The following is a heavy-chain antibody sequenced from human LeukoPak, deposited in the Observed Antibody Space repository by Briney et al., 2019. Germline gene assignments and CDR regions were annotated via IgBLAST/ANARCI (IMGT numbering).Heavy chain of an antibody. Sequence: SETLSLTCTVSGGSISGHYWSWIRQPPGKGLEWIGYIYYSGSTNCNPSLKSRVTISVDTSKNQFSLNLSSVTAADTAVYYCARYYYESSGYYILDYWGQGTLVTVSS. CDR2: IYYSGST. J-gene: IGHJ4*02. CDR3: ARYYYESSGYYILDY. CDR1: GGSISGHY. D-gene: IGHD3-22*01. V-gene: IGHV4-59*11.